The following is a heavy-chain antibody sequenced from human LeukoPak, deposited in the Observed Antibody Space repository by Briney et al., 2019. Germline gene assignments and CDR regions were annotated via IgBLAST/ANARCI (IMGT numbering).Heavy chain of an antibody. J-gene: IGHJ4*02. Sequence: KPGGSLRLSCAASGFTFSDYSINWVRQAPGKGLEWVSSISSSSTYIYYADSVKGRFTISRDNAKNSLYLQMNSLRAEDTAVYYCARLGYCSGGSCYPTTYYFDYWGQGTLVTVSS. CDR3: ARLGYCSGGSCYPTTYYFDY. V-gene: IGHV3-21*01. CDR2: ISSSSTYI. CDR1: GFTFSDYS. D-gene: IGHD2-15*01.